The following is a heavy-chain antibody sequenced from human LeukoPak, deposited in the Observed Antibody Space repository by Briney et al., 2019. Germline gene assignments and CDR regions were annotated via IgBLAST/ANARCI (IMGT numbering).Heavy chain of an antibody. V-gene: IGHV4-39*07. Sequence: SETLSLTCTVSGGSISSSSYYWGWIRQPPGKGLEWIGSIYYSGSTYYNPSLKSRVTISVDTSKNQFSLKLSSVTAADTAVYYCARDRPTTGTPFDYWGQGTLVTVSS. J-gene: IGHJ4*02. CDR3: ARDRPTTGTPFDY. D-gene: IGHD4-17*01. CDR2: IYYSGST. CDR1: GGSISSSSYY.